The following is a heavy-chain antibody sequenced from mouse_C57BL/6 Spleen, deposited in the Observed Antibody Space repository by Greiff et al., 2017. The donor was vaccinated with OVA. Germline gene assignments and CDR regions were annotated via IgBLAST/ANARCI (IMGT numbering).Heavy chain of an antibody. CDR3: ARGDYGSSYDYYAMDY. CDR2: INPSNGGT. CDR1: GYTFTSYW. D-gene: IGHD1-1*01. J-gene: IGHJ4*01. Sequence: VQLQQSGTELVKPGASVKLSCKASGYTFTSYWMHWVKQRPGQGLEWIGNINPSNGGTNYNEKFKSKATLTVDKSSSTAYMQLSSLTSEDSAVYYCARGDYGSSYDYYAMDYWGQGTSVTVSS. V-gene: IGHV1-53*01.